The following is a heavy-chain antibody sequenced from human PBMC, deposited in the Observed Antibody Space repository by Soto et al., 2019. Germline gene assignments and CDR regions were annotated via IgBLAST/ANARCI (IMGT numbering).Heavy chain of an antibody. CDR1: GFQSSSYE. CDR2: ISHSGATI. CDR3: ARGAFWYTTSTTDDAFDV. D-gene: IGHD6-6*01. J-gene: IGHJ3*01. Sequence: EVQLAESGGGLVQPGESLRLSCAASGFQSSSYEMNWVRQAPGKGLEWVAHISHSGATIFYADSVKGRFTISRDNTNNSLSLQMNSLRAEDTAIYYCARGAFWYTTSTTDDAFDVWGRGTVVTVSS. V-gene: IGHV3-48*03.